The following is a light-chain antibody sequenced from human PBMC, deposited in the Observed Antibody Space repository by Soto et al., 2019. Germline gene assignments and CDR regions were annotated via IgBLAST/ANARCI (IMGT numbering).Light chain of an antibody. Sequence: EIVMTQSPATLSVSPGERATLSCRASQSINGNLAWYQRKPGQAPRLLMYGTSVRATGIPARFSGSGSGTEYTLTISGLQSEDFAVFYCQQYNNWYSFGQGTKLEIK. CDR2: GTS. V-gene: IGKV3-15*01. CDR1: QSINGN. J-gene: IGKJ2*03. CDR3: QQYNNWYS.